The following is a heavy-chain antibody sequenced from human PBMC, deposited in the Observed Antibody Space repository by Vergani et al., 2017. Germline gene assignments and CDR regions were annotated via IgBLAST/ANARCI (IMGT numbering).Heavy chain of an antibody. CDR3: ARSVLLSGSRRWVGYYYYGLDV. Sequence: EVQLVESGGGLVQPGRSLRLSCTASGFTFGDYAMSWFRQAPGKGLEWVSSIGSTTNYIYYADSLKGRFTISRDNSKNSLYLQMNSLRAEDTAVYYCARSVLLSGSRRWVGYYYYGLDVWGHGTTVTVSS. CDR2: IGSTTNYI. V-gene: IGHV3-21*01. CDR1: GFTFGDYA. J-gene: IGHJ6*02. D-gene: IGHD3-10*01.